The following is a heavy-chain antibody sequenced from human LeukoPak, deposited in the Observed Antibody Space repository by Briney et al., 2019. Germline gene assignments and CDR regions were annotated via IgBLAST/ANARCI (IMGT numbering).Heavy chain of an antibody. V-gene: IGHV4-34*01. CDR3: AREVLISLGTFDY. J-gene: IGHJ4*02. D-gene: IGHD3-16*01. Sequence: SETLSLTCAVYGGSFSGYYWSWIPQPPGKGLEWIGEINHSGSTNYNPSLKSRVTISVDTSKNQFSLKLSSVTAADTAVYYCAREVLISLGTFDYWGQGTLVTVSS. CDR2: INHSGST. CDR1: GGSFSGYY.